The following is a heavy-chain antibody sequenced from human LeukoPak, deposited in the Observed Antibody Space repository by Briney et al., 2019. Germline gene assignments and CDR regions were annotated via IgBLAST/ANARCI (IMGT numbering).Heavy chain of an antibody. V-gene: IGHV3-23*01. CDR2: ISGSGGST. J-gene: IGHJ4*02. Sequence: PGGSLRLSRAASGFTFSSYAMSWVRQAPGKGLEWVSAISGSGGSTYYADSVKGRFTISRDNSKNTLYLQMNSLRAEDAAVYYCAKDRRGCSSSFDYWGQGTLVTVSS. CDR3: AKDRRGCSSSFDY. D-gene: IGHD6-13*01. CDR1: GFTFSSYA.